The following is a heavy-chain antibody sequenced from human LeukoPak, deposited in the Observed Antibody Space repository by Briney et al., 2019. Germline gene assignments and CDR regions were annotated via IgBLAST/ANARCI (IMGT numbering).Heavy chain of an antibody. V-gene: IGHV4-34*01. CDR1: GESMIGHY. D-gene: IGHD3-10*01. CDR3: ARATASGSGRAYDH. J-gene: IGHJ4*02. CDR2: IHHSGGT. Sequence: SETLSLTCAVYGESMIGHYWTWIRQPPGKRLEWIGEIHHSGGTNSNPSLKNRLTMSIDMSKNQFSLKLKSVTAARTAVYYCARATASGSGRAYDHWAQGNLVPVSS.